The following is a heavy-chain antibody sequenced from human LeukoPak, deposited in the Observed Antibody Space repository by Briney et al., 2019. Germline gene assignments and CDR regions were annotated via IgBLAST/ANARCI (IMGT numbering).Heavy chain of an antibody. Sequence: SGTLSLTCAVSGGSISSNNWWGWVRQPPGKGLEWIGEIYHSGSTNYNPSLKSRINISVDKSKNKFSLNLGSVTAADTAIYYCARENCRGATCDSMWGAFDSLGQGTMVTV. D-gene: IGHD2-15*01. V-gene: IGHV4-4*02. CDR1: GGSISSNNW. CDR2: IYHSGST. CDR3: ARENCRGATCDSMWGAFDS. J-gene: IGHJ3*02.